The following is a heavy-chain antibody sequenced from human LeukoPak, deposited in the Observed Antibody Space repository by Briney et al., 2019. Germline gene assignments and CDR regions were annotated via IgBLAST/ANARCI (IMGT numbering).Heavy chain of an antibody. CDR2: ITGSGDNT. CDR3: ARVISGYCSGDDCWGTFDI. D-gene: IGHD2-15*01. V-gene: IGHV3-23*01. J-gene: IGHJ3*02. Sequence: GGSLRLSCAASGFTFNYHAMSWVRQAPGKGLEWVSSITGSGDNTYYEDSVKGRFTISRDNSKNTLYMQMNSLRAADTAVYYCARVISGYCSGDDCWGTFDIWGQGAMVTVSS. CDR1: GFTFNYHA.